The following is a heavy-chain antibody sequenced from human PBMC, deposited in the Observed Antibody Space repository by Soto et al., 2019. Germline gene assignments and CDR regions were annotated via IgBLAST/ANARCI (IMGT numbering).Heavy chain of an antibody. CDR1: GFDASVNF. Sequence: GGSLRLSCAASGFDASVNFMTWVRQAPGRGLEWVSTINNAGSTFYADSVKGRFTISGDNSKNTLYLQMNSLRVEDTAMYYCVRENYFYGMDVWGQGTAVTGSS. V-gene: IGHV3-66*01. CDR2: INNAGST. J-gene: IGHJ6*02. CDR3: VRENYFYGMDV.